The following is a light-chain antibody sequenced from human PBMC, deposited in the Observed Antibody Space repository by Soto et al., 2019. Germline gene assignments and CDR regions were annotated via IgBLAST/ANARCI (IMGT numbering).Light chain of an antibody. Sequence: DIQMTQSPSTLSASLGDRVTITCRASQSIINLLAWYQQKPGRAPTLLIYKASTLESGVPSMFSVSGSGTEYSLTISSLQPDDSATYYCQQYHSYPLTFGQGTRLDIK. CDR2: KAS. CDR3: QQYHSYPLT. V-gene: IGKV1-5*03. CDR1: QSIINL. J-gene: IGKJ5*01.